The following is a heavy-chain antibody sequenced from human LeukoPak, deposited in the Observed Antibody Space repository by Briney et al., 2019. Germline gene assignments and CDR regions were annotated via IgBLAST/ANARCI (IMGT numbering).Heavy chain of an antibody. J-gene: IGHJ6*02. V-gene: IGHV1-8*01. CDR3: ARGGTMVRGVNALGNYGMDV. CDR1: GDTFNSYD. CDR2: MNPNSGNT. Sequence: ASVKVSCKAPGDTFNSYDFNWVRQAPGQGLEWMGWMNPNSGNTGFAQKFQGRVTLTRDTSISTAYMELSNLRSDDTAVYYCARGGTMVRGVNALGNYGMDVWGQGTTVTVSS. D-gene: IGHD3-10*01.